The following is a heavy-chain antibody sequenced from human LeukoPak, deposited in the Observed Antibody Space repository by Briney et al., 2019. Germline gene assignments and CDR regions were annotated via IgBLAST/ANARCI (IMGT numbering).Heavy chain of an antibody. J-gene: IGHJ4*02. V-gene: IGHV3-48*01. CDR2: ISSSSTTI. CDR3: ARRYCSSTSCYLSLDY. CDR1: GLTLGSYR. D-gene: IGHD2-2*01. Sequence: GGSLRLSCEAPGLTLGSYRMNWVGQAPGRGLKWVTYISSSSTTIYYADSVKGRFTISRDNAKNSLYLQMNSLRAEDTAVYYCARRYCSSTSCYLSLDYWGQGTLVTVSS.